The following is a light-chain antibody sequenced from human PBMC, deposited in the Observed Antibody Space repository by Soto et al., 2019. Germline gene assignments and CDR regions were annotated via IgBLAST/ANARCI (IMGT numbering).Light chain of an antibody. Sequence: EIVLTQSPATLSLSPGERATLSCRASQSITSYLAWYQQKPGQAPRLLIYDASTRATGIPARFSGSGSGTDFTLTISSLEPEDFAVYYCQQRRNLLTFGGGTKVEIK. J-gene: IGKJ4*01. CDR1: QSITSY. CDR2: DAS. CDR3: QQRRNLLT. V-gene: IGKV3-11*01.